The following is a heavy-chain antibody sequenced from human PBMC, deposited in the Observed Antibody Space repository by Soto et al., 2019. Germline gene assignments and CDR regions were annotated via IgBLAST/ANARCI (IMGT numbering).Heavy chain of an antibody. J-gene: IGHJ5*02. CDR1: GFTFSSYG. CDR2: ISYDGSNK. V-gene: IGHV3-30*18. D-gene: IGHD2-2*01. CDR3: AKEAGDIVVVPAAPDWFDP. Sequence: GGSLRLSCAASGFTFSSYGMHWVRQAPGKGLEWVAVISYDGSNKYYADSVKGRFTISRDNSKNTLYLQMNSLRAEDTAVYYCAKEAGDIVVVPAAPDWFDPWGQGTLVTVSS.